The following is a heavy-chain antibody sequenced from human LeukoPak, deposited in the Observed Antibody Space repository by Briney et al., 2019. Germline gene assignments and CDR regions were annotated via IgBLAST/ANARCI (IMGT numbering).Heavy chain of an antibody. CDR1: GGSISSYY. Sequence: SETLSLTCTDSGGSISSYYRSWIRQPPGKGLEWIGYIYYSGSTNYNPSLKSRVTISVDTSKNQFSLKLSSVTAADTAVYYCARCGYDYGIVDYWGQGTLVTVSS. CDR2: IYYSGST. CDR3: ARCGYDYGIVDY. D-gene: IGHD5-12*01. J-gene: IGHJ4*02. V-gene: IGHV4-59*01.